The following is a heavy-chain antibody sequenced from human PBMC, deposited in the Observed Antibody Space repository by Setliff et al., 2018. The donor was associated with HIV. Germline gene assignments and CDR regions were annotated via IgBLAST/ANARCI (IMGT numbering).Heavy chain of an antibody. J-gene: IGHJ6*03. V-gene: IGHV3-7*03. D-gene: IGHD5-18*01. CDR3: ASSGYNYGGYYMDV. CDR2: IKQDGSDK. Sequence: PGGSLRLSCAASGFTFSSCWVTWVRQGPGKGLEWVANIKQDGSDKYYVDSVKGRCTISRDNGKNSLYLQMNSLRAEDTAVYYCASSGYNYGGYYMDVWGKGTTVTVSS. CDR1: GFTFSSCW.